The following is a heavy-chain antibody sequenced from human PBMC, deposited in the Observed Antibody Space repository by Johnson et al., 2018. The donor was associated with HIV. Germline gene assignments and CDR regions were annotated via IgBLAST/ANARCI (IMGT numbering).Heavy chain of an antibody. CDR2: MSFDGSNK. Sequence: QVHLVESGGGVVQPGRSLRLSCAASGFSFSSYAMHWVLQAPGKGLEWVALMSFDGSNKYYADSVKGRFTISRDNSKNTLYLQMNSLRTEDTAVYYCATEARGVHGTLRFLEWSDGFDIWGQGTMVTVSS. D-gene: IGHD3-3*01. CDR3: ATEARGVHGTLRFLEWSDGFDI. CDR1: GFSFSSYA. J-gene: IGHJ3*02. V-gene: IGHV3-30*04.